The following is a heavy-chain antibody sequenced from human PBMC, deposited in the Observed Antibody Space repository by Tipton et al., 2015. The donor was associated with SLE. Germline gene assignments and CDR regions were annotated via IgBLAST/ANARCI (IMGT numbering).Heavy chain of an antibody. V-gene: IGHV3-30*04. Sequence: SLRLSCAASGFTFSSYAMHWVRQAPGKGLEWVAVISYDGSNKYYADSVKGRFTISRDNAKNSLYLQMNSLRAEDTAVYYCARQGVSGSYDYWGQGTLVTVSS. CDR3: ARQGVSGSYDY. D-gene: IGHD1-26*01. CDR1: GFTFSSYA. J-gene: IGHJ4*02. CDR2: ISYDGSNK.